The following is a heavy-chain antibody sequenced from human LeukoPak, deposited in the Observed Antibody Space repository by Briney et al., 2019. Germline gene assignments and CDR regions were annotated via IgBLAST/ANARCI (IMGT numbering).Heavy chain of an antibody. D-gene: IGHD6-19*01. Sequence: SVKVSCKASRGTFSSYAISWVRQAPGQGLEWMGRIIPIFGTANYAQKFQGRVTITTDESTGTAYMELSSLRSEDTAVYYCARGTSTVADTFDYWGQGTLVTVSS. CDR3: ARGTSTVADTFDY. V-gene: IGHV1-69*05. CDR2: IIPIFGTA. J-gene: IGHJ4*02. CDR1: RGTFSSYA.